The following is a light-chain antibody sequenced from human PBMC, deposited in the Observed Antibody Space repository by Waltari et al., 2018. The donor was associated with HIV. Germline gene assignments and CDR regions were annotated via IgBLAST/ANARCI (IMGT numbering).Light chain of an antibody. V-gene: IGLV1-47*01. CDR1: SSNIGSHY. CDR2: RNN. Sequence: QSVLTQPPSASGTPGQRVTISCSGSSSNIGSHYVYWYQQLPGTAPKLLIYRNNQRPSGVPDRFSGSKSGTSASLAIRGLRSEDEADYYCAAWDDSLSVVFGGGTKLTVL. J-gene: IGLJ2*01. CDR3: AAWDDSLSVV.